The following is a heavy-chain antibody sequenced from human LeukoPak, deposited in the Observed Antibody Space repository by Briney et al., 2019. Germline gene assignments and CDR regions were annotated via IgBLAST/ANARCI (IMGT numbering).Heavy chain of an antibody. CDR3: ARDQGSTTSFDY. V-gene: IGHV3-33*01. D-gene: IGHD2-2*01. Sequence: GGSLRLSCAASGFTFSSYGMHWVRQAPGKGLEWVAVIWYDGSNKYYADSVKGRFTISRDNSKNTLYLQMNSLRAEDTAVYYCARDQGSTTSFDYWGQGTLVTVSS. J-gene: IGHJ4*02. CDR2: IWYDGSNK. CDR1: GFTFSSYG.